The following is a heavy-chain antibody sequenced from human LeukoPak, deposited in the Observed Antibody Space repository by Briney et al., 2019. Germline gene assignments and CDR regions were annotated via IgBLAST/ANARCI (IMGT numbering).Heavy chain of an antibody. CDR1: GFTFSSYAMH. CDR2: ILYTGSS. Sequence: PGGSLRLSCAASGFTFSSYAMHWVRQAPGKGLEWIGSILYTGSSWVKPSLHSRASISVDTSRNQFSLRLYSVSATDTALYYCARRASGSGGTQAGMDVWGQGTTVIVSS. D-gene: IGHD2-15*01. V-gene: IGHV4-39*01. J-gene: IGHJ6*02. CDR3: ARRASGSGGTQAGMDV.